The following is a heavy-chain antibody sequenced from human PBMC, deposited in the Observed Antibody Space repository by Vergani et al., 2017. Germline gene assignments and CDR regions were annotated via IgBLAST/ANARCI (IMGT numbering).Heavy chain of an antibody. D-gene: IGHD2-21*02. CDR1: FDSIRNLY. Sequence: QVQLQESGPGLVKSSETLSLTCSVSFDSIRNLYCNWIRQPPGKGLEWIGSIHYSENTNYNPSLKTRVTISVDTSKNQFYLTLTSVTAADTAVYYCARNPYCGGDCYSDAFDIWGQGTMVTVSS. CDR3: ARNPYCGGDCYSDAFDI. V-gene: IGHV4-59*11. CDR2: IHYSENT. J-gene: IGHJ3*02.